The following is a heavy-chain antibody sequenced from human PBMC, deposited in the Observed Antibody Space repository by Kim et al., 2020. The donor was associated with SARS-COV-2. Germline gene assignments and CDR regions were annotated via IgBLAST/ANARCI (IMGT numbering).Heavy chain of an antibody. CDR2: A. Sequence: ATAPPKFQGRGTITADESTSTAYMELSSLRSEDTAVYYCARAAAGFWFDPWGQGTLVTVSS. V-gene: IGHV1-69*01. D-gene: IGHD6-13*01. CDR3: ARAAAGFWFDP. J-gene: IGHJ5*02.